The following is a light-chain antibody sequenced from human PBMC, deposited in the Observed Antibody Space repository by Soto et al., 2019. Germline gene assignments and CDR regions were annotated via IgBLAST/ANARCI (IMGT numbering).Light chain of an antibody. CDR3: SAYTARSTLV. Sequence: QSALTQPASVSGSAGQSITISCSGTMRDVGAYNLVSWYQQHPGTAPKLIIYEVRHRPSGISSLFSGSRSGNTASLTISGLQPEDKGDYYGSAYTARSTLVFGGGTKLTGL. J-gene: IGLJ3*02. CDR1: MRDVGAYNL. V-gene: IGLV2-14*01. CDR2: EVR.